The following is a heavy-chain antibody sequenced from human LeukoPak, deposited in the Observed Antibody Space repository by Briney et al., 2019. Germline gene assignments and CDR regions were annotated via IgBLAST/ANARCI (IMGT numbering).Heavy chain of an antibody. Sequence: PSETLSLTCTVSGGSISSSSYYWGWIRQPPGKGLEWIGSIYYSGSTYYNPSLKSRVTISVDTSKNQFSLKLSSVTAADTAVYYCARVQVDIVVVPAAMYWFDPWGRGTLVTVSS. D-gene: IGHD2-2*01. V-gene: IGHV4-39*07. CDR3: ARVQVDIVVVPAAMYWFDP. J-gene: IGHJ5*02. CDR1: GGSISSSSYY. CDR2: IYYSGST.